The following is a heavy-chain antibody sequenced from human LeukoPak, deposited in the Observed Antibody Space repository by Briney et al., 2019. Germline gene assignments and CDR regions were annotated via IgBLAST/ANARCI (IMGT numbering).Heavy chain of an antibody. J-gene: IGHJ4*02. Sequence: GGSLRLSCAASGFTFSDYYMSWIRQAPGKGLEWVSYISSSGSTIYYADSVKGRFTISRDNAKNSLYLQMNSLRAEDTAVYYCVRAMVRGVPLDYWGQGTLVTVSS. CDR3: VRAMVRGVPLDY. V-gene: IGHV3-11*01. CDR1: GFTFSDYY. CDR2: ISSSGSTI. D-gene: IGHD3-10*01.